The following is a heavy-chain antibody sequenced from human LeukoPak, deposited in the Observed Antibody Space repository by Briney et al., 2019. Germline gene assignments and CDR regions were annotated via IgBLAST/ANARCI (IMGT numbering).Heavy chain of an antibody. CDR1: GFTFSGSA. D-gene: IGHD4-17*01. V-gene: IGHV3-73*01. CDR3: TRRATVTTGEDY. Sequence: GGSLRLSCAASGFTFSGSAMPWVRQASGKGLEWVGRIRSKANSYATAYAASVKGRFTISRDDPKNTAYLQMNSLKTEDTAVYYCTRRATVTTGEDYWGQGTLVTVSS. J-gene: IGHJ4*02. CDR2: IRSKANSYAT.